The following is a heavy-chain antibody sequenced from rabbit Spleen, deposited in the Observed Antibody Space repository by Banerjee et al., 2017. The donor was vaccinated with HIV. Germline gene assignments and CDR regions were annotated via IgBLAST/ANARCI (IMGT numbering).Heavy chain of an antibody. CDR2: IDVHKSATT. CDR3: ARDAGTSFSTYGMDL. V-gene: IGHV1S40*01. CDR1: GIDFSSSYW. J-gene: IGHJ6*01. Sequence: QSLEESGGDLVKPGASLTLTCKASGIDFSSSYWMCWVRQAPGKGLEWIACIDVHKSATTYYETWAKGRFTISKTSSTTVTLQMTSLTAADTATYFCARDAGTSFSTYGMDLWGPGTLVTVS. D-gene: IGHD8-1*01.